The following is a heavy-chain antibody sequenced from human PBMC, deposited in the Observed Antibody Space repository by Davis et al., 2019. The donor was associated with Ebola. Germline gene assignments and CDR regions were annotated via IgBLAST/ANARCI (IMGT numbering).Heavy chain of an antibody. CDR1: GFTVSSKY. CDR2: IYRGGST. CDR3: ARARYGSIGMDV. D-gene: IGHD3-10*01. V-gene: IGHV3-53*01. Sequence: GESLKISCAASGFTVSSKYISWVRQAPGKGLEWVSVIYRGGSTYYADSVKGRFTISRDNSKNTLYLQMNSLRSEDTAVYYCARARYGSIGMDVWGKGTTVTVSS. J-gene: IGHJ6*04.